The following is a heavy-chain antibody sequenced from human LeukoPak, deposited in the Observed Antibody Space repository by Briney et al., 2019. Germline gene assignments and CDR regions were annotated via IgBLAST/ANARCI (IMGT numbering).Heavy chain of an antibody. CDR2: INPNSGGT. V-gene: IGHV1-2*02. Sequence: ASVKVSCKASGYTFTGYYMHWVRQAPGQGLEWMGWINPNSGGTNYAQKFQGRVTMTRDTSISTAYTELSRLRSDDTAVYYCATPVYDSSGYYRDYWGQGTLVTVSS. CDR3: ATPVYDSSGYYRDY. J-gene: IGHJ4*02. D-gene: IGHD3-22*01. CDR1: GYTFTGYY.